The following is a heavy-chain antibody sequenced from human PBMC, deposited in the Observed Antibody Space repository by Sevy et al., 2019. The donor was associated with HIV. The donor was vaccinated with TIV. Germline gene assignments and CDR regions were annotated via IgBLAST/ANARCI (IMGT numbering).Heavy chain of an antibody. D-gene: IGHD2-2*01. J-gene: IGHJ6*02. Sequence: GGSLRLSCAASGFTFSNAWMSWVRQAPGKGLEWVGRIKSKTDCGTTDYAAPVKGRFTISKDDSKNTLYLQRNSLKTEDTAVYYCTTDPLPAAMGPYYYYGMDVWGQGTTVTVSS. CDR1: GFTFSNAW. V-gene: IGHV3-15*01. CDR3: TTDPLPAAMGPYYYYGMDV. CDR2: IKSKTDCGTT.